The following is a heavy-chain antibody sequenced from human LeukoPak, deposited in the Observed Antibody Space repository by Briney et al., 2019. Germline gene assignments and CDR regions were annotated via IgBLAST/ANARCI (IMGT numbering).Heavy chain of an antibody. CDR1: GVSISSINW. Sequence: SETLSLTCAVSGVSISSINWWSWVRQPPEKGLEWIGYMYNSGITNYNPSLRSRVTISVDTSKNQFSLKLRSVTAADTAVYYCARHGDSSRGWYFDYWGQGILVTVSS. J-gene: IGHJ4*02. V-gene: IGHV4-4*02. CDR3: ARHGDSSRGWYFDY. D-gene: IGHD6-19*01. CDR2: MYNSGIT.